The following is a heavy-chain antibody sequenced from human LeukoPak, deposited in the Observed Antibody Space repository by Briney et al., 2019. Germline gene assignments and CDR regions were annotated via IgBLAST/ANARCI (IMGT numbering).Heavy chain of an antibody. V-gene: IGHV4-30-2*01. CDR3: ARARDTTSGSNWFDP. J-gene: IGHJ5*02. CDR1: GGSIYGGGYY. Sequence: PSQTLSLTCTVSGGSIYGGGYYWSWIRQPPGRGLEWIGYIYHSGTTYYNPSLKSRVTISIDRSKNQFSLKLSSVTAADTAVYYCARARDTTSGSNWFDPWGQGTLVTVSS. CDR2: IYHSGTT. D-gene: IGHD1-26*01.